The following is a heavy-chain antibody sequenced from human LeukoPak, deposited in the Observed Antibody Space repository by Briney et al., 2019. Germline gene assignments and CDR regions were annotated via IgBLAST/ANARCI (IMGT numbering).Heavy chain of an antibody. Sequence: GGSLRLSCSASGLTVSSNYMSWVRQAPEKGLEWVSVIYSGGSTYYADSVKGRFSISRDNSKNTLYLQMNSLRAEDTAVYYCARALGYSSGTDAFDIWGQGTMVTVSS. CDR1: GLTVSSNY. V-gene: IGHV3-66*01. D-gene: IGHD6-19*01. J-gene: IGHJ3*02. CDR2: IYSGGST. CDR3: ARALGYSSGTDAFDI.